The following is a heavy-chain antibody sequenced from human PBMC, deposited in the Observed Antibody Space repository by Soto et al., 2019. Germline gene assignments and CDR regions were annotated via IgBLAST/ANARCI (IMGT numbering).Heavy chain of an antibody. CDR2: IIPLFGTT. Sequence: ASVKVSCKASGGTFNNYAISWVRQAPGQGLEWMGGIIPLFGTTNYAQRFQGRVTITADESTSTAYMELSSLRSEDTAVYYCARHHYSDSSGYYFYWGQGTPVTVSS. D-gene: IGHD3-22*01. CDR1: GGTFNNYA. V-gene: IGHV1-69*13. J-gene: IGHJ1*01. CDR3: ARHHYSDSSGYYFY.